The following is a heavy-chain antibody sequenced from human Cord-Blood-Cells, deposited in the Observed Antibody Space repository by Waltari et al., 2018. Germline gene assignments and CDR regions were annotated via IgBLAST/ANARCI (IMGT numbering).Heavy chain of an antibody. V-gene: IGHV1-69*02. CDR3: ARVPPYSNYFDY. CDR2: FIPILGIA. D-gene: IGHD4-4*01. J-gene: IGHJ4*02. Sequence: QVQLVQSGAEVKKPGSTVKVSCKAAGGTFSSYTISWVRQAPGQGLEWMGRFIPILGIANYAQKFQGRVTLTADKSTSTAYMELSSLRSEDTAVYYCARVPPYSNYFDYWGQGTLVTVSS. CDR1: GGTFSSYT.